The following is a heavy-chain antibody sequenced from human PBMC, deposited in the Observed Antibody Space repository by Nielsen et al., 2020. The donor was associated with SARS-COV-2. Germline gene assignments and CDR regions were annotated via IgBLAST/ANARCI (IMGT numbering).Heavy chain of an antibody. D-gene: IGHD3-10*01. V-gene: IGHV3-21*01. Sequence: GESLKISCAASGFTFSDYYMNWVRQAPGKGLEWVSSISSSSSYIYYADSVKGRFTISRDNAKNSLYLQMNSLRAEDTAVYYCARDNPFTVWFGELTGRNAMDVWGQGTTVTVSS. CDR3: ARDNPFTVWFGELTGRNAMDV. J-gene: IGHJ6*02. CDR1: GFTFSDYY. CDR2: ISSSSSYI.